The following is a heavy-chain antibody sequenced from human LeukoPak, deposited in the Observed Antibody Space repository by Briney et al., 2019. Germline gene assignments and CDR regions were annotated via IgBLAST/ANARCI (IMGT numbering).Heavy chain of an antibody. Sequence: SETLSLTCTVSGGSISSYYWSWIWQPPGKGLEWIGYIYYSGSTNYNPSLKSRVTISVDTSKNQFSLKLSSVTAADTAVYYCARDPTTTVTPLGAFDIWGQGTMVTVSS. D-gene: IGHD4-17*01. V-gene: IGHV4-59*01. CDR1: GGSISSYY. CDR2: IYYSGST. J-gene: IGHJ3*02. CDR3: ARDPTTTVTPLGAFDI.